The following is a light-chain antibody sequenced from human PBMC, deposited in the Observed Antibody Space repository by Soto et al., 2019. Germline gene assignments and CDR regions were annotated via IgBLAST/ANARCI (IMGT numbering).Light chain of an antibody. J-gene: IGKJ4*01. CDR3: QKYDSAPLT. V-gene: IGKV1-27*01. CDR1: QGISNY. CDR2: ATS. Sequence: DIQMTQSPSSLSASVGDRGPITCRASQGISNYLAWYQQKPGKVPKLLIYATSTVQSGVPSRFSSSGSGTDFTLTISSLQPEDVATYYCQKYDSAPLTVGGGTKVDIK.